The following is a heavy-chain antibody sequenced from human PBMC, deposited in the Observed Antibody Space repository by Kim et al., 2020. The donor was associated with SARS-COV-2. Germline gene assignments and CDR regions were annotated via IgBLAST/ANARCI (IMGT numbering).Heavy chain of an antibody. D-gene: IGHD3-16*01. V-gene: IGHV3-23*01. CDR2: GVST. Sequence: GVSTFYADSVKGRFNISRDNSKNTLYLQVNSLSAEDTAVYFCARVLYGFDYWGQGTPVTVSS. CDR3: ARVLYGFDY. J-gene: IGHJ4*02.